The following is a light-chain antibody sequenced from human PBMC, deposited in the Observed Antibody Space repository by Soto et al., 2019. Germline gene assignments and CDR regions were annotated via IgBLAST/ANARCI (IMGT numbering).Light chain of an antibody. CDR2: EVT. CDR1: SSDIGAYDY. V-gene: IGLV2-14*01. J-gene: IGLJ1*01. Sequence: QSALTQPAAVSGSPGQWIPISSTGSSSDIGAYDYVSWFQQHPDKAPKLMISEVTNRPSGVSDRFSGSKSGSAASLTISGLHAQHDDYSSCFCFPTDPFHIFGNGTKVTVL. CDR3: FCFPTDPFHI.